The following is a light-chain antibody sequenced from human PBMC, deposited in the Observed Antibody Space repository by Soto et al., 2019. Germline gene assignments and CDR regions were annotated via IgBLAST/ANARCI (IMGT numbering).Light chain of an antibody. CDR1: QSVSSN. CDR3: QQYNNWFVVT. J-gene: IGKJ3*01. Sequence: EIVMTQSPATLSVSPGERATLSCRASQSVSSNLAWYQQKPGQAPRLLIYGASTRATGIPARFSGSGSGTEFTLTISSLQAEDFAVYYCQQYNNWFVVTFGPGTKVDIK. CDR2: GAS. V-gene: IGKV3-15*01.